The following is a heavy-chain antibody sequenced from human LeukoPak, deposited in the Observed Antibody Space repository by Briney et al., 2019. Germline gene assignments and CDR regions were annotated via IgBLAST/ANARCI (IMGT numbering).Heavy chain of an antibody. V-gene: IGHV4-59*01. CDR2: IYSSGST. Sequence: PSETLSLTCIVSGGSINTYYWSWIRQPPGKGLEWIGYIYSSGSTNYNPSLKSRVTMSVDTSKNHISLTLSSVTAADTAVYYCARVVRWLQQPTFDYWGQGTLVTVSS. D-gene: IGHD5-24*01. CDR1: GGSINTYY. J-gene: IGHJ4*02. CDR3: ARVVRWLQQPTFDY.